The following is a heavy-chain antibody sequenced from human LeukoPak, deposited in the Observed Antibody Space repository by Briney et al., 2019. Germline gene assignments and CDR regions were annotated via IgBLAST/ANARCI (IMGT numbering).Heavy chain of an antibody. CDR1: GFTFSSYE. CDR2: ISSSGSTI. D-gene: IGHD6-19*01. Sequence: GGSLRLSCAASGFTFSSYEMNWVRPAPGKGLEWVSYISSSGSTIYYADSVKGRFTISRDNAKNSLYLQMNSLRAEDTAVYYCARGAAVAGLDYWGQGTLVTVSS. V-gene: IGHV3-48*03. J-gene: IGHJ4*02. CDR3: ARGAAVAGLDY.